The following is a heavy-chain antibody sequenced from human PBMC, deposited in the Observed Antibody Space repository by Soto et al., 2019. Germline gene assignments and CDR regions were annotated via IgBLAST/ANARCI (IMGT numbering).Heavy chain of an antibody. CDR3: ARPARQDTVSGDY. J-gene: IGHJ4*02. CDR1: GGSISSGGYY. CDR2: IYYTGIT. V-gene: IGHV4-39*01. Sequence: SETLFLTFTVSGGSISSGGYYWSWIRQPPGKGLEWIGSIYYTGITHYNPALKSRVTISIDTSKNQFSLQLSSVTDADTAMFYCARPARQDTVSGDYWRQGILVTVSS. D-gene: IGHD5-18*01.